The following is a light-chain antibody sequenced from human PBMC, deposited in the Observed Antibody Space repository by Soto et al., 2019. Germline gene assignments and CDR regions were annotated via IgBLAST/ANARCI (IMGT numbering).Light chain of an antibody. CDR1: SSDVGGYNY. J-gene: IGLJ2*01. V-gene: IGLV2-14*01. Sequence: QSVLTQPASVSGSTGQSITISCTGTSSDVGGYNYVSWYQQHPGKAPKLMIYDVSNRPSGVSNRFSGSKSGNTASLTISGLQAEDEADYYCSSYTSSTTLGFGGGTKVTVL. CDR3: SSYTSSTTLG. CDR2: DVS.